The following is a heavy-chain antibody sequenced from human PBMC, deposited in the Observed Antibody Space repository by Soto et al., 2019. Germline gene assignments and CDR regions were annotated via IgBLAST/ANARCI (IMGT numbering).Heavy chain of an antibody. CDR1: GFTFDDHA. CDR3: AKLARGGSSMSDY. V-gene: IGHV3-9*01. J-gene: IGHJ4*02. D-gene: IGHD6-13*01. CDR2: LNWNSGSI. Sequence: EVQLVESGGGLVQPGRSLRLSCAASGFTFDDHAMHWVRQAPGKGLEWVSGLNWNSGSISYADSVKGRFTISRDNAKNSLYLQMNSLIAEDTALYYCAKLARGGSSMSDYWGQGTLVTVSS.